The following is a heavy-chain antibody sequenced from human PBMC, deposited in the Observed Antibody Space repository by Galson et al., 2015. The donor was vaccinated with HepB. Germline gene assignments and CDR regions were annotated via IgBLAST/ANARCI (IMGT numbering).Heavy chain of an antibody. CDR1: GDSVSSNSAA. Sequence: CAISGDSVSSNSAAWNWIRQSPSRGLEWLGRTYYRSKWYNDYAVSVKSRITINPDTSKNQFSLQLNSVTPEDTAVYYCARETKLGGGTVLVRGVIIGGDWFDPWGQGTLVTVSS. CDR2: TYYRSKWYN. J-gene: IGHJ5*02. V-gene: IGHV6-1*01. D-gene: IGHD3-10*01. CDR3: ARETKLGGGTVLVRGVIIGGDWFDP.